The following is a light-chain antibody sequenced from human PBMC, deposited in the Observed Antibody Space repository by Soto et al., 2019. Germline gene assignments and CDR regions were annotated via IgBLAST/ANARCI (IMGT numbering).Light chain of an antibody. J-gene: IGKJ4*01. CDR1: QSISSW. CDR2: DAS. CDR3: QQYNSYSLT. V-gene: IGKV1-5*01. Sequence: DIQMTQSPSTLSASVGDXVTITCRASQSISSWLAWYQQKPGKAPKLLIYDASSLESGVPSRFSGSGSGTEFTLTISSLQPDDFATYYCQQYNSYSLTIGGGTKVEIK.